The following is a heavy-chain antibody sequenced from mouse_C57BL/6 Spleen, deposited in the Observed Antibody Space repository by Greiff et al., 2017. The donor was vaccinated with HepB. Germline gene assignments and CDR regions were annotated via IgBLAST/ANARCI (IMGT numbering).Heavy chain of an antibody. Sequence: VNLVESGAELVRPGASVKLSCKASGYTFTDYYINWVKQRPGQGLEWIARIYPGSGNTYYNEKFKGKATLTAEKSSSTAYMQLSSLTSEDAAVYFCARGDTTVDYWGQGTLVTVSA. CDR1: GYTFTDYY. CDR3: ARGDTTVDY. V-gene: IGHV1-76*01. J-gene: IGHJ3*01. D-gene: IGHD1-1*01. CDR2: IYPGSGNT.